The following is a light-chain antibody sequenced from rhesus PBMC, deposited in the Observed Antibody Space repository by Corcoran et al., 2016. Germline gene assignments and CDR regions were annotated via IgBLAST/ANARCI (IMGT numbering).Light chain of an antibody. Sequence: DIQMTQSPSSLSASVGDTVTITCRASQGIKSYLNWFQQKPGKAPKLLSYAASRLESGVPSRFSGSGSGTDSTLPNSSLRPENFAVYYCLQHNSNPPWTFGQGTKVEIK. J-gene: IGKJ1*01. V-gene: IGKV1-28*03. CDR2: AAS. CDR3: LQHNSNPPWT. CDR1: QGIKSY.